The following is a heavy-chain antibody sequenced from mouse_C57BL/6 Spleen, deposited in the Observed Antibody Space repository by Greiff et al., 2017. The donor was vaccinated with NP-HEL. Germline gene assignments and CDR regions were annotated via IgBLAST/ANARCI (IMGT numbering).Heavy chain of an antibody. D-gene: IGHD1-1*01. J-gene: IGHJ3*01. Sequence: VQLQQSGAELVRPGASVTLSCKASGYTFTDYEMHWVKQTPVHGLEWIGAIDPETGGTAYNQKFKGKAILTADKSSSTAYMELRSLTSEDFAVYYCTRGYGSSYGGRGFAYWGQGTLVTVSA. V-gene: IGHV1-15*01. CDR1: GYTFTDYE. CDR3: TRGYGSSYGGRGFAY. CDR2: IDPETGGT.